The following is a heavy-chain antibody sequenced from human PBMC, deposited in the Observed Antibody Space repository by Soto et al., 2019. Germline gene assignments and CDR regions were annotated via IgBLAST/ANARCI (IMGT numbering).Heavy chain of an antibody. V-gene: IGHV4-34*01. CDR1: GGSFSGYY. J-gene: IGHJ4*02. D-gene: IGHD6-13*01. CDR2: INHSGST. CDR3: ARLKIAAAGTPIDY. Sequence: TLSLTCAVYGGSFSGYYWSWIRQPPGKGLEWIGEINHSGSTNYNPSLKSRVTISVDTSKNQFSLKLSSVTAADTAVYYCARLKIAAAGTPIDYWGQGTLVTVSS.